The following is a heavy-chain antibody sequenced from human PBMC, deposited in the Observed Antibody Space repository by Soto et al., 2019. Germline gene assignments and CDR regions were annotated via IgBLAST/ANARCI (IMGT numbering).Heavy chain of an antibody. J-gene: IGHJ6*02. D-gene: IGHD2-8*01. CDR3: AKDLFDIVLMVYAMGGYGMDV. V-gene: IGHV3-30*18. Sequence: RLSCAASGFTFSSYGMHWVRQAPGKGLEWVAVISYDGSNKYYADSVKGRFTISRDNSKNTLYLQMNSLRAEDTAVYYCAKDLFDIVLMVYAMGGYGMDVWGQGTTVTVSS. CDR1: GFTFSSYG. CDR2: ISYDGSNK.